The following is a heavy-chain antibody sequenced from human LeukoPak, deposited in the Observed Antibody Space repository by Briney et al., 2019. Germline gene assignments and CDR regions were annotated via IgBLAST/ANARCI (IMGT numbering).Heavy chain of an antibody. J-gene: IGHJ4*02. Sequence: GASVKVSCKASGGTFSSYAISWVRQAPGQGLEWMGGITPIFGTANYAQKFQGRVTITADESTSTAYMELSSLRSEDTAVYYCVRSDDFWSGYYGYWGQGTLVTVSS. CDR2: ITPIFGTA. CDR1: GGTFSSYA. V-gene: IGHV1-69*13. D-gene: IGHD3-3*01. CDR3: VRSDDFWSGYYGY.